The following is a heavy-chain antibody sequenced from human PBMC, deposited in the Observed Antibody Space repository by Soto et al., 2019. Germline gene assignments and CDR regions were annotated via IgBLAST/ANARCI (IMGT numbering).Heavy chain of an antibody. J-gene: IGHJ4*02. CDR2: IYNSGST. V-gene: IGHV4-31*03. CDR1: GGSISSGGYY. CDR3: ARVNEETRRIDY. Sequence: QVQLQESGPGLVQPSQTLSLTCTVSGGSISSGGYYCSWIRQHPGKGLEWIGYIYNSGSTYYNPSLKSRVTISVDTSKNQFSLKLSSVTAADTAVYYCARVNEETRRIDYWGQGTLVTVSS.